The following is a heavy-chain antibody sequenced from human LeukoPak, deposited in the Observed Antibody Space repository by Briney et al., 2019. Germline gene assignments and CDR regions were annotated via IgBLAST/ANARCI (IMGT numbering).Heavy chain of an antibody. CDR3: AKGHYDSSGDDAFDI. CDR1: GFTFSSYG. D-gene: IGHD3-22*01. CDR2: IWYDGSNK. J-gene: IGHJ3*02. V-gene: IGHV3-33*06. Sequence: GGSLRLSCAASGFTFSSYGMHWVRQAPGKWLEWVAVIWYDGSNKYYADSVKGRFTISRDSSKNTLYLQMNSLRAEDTAVYYCAKGHYDSSGDDAFDIWGQGTMVTVSS.